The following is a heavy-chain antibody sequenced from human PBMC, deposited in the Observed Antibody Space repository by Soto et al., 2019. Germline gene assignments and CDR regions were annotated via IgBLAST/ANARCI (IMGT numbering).Heavy chain of an antibody. CDR2: ISAYNGNT. V-gene: IGHV1-18*01. CDR1: GYTFTSYG. D-gene: IGHD3-3*01. Sequence: ASVKVSCKASGYTFTSYGISWVRQAPGQGLEWMGWISAYNGNTNYAQKLQGRVTMTTDTSTSTAYMELRSLRSDDTAVYYCARSPPPNYDFWSAHGPYYYYYMDVWGKETTVTVSS. CDR3: ARSPPPNYDFWSAHGPYYYYYMDV. J-gene: IGHJ6*03.